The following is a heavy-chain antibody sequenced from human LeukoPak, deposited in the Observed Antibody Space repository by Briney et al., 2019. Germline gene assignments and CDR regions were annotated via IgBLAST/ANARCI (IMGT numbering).Heavy chain of an antibody. Sequence: ASVKVSCKASGGTFSSYAISWVRQAPGQGLEWMGGIIPIFGTANYAQKFQGRVTITADESTSTAYMELSSLRSEDTAVYYCAGLQLRNYYYYGMDVWGQGTTVTVSS. CDR3: AGLQLRNYYYYGMDV. J-gene: IGHJ6*02. CDR2: IIPIFGTA. CDR1: GGTFSSYA. D-gene: IGHD4-23*01. V-gene: IGHV1-69*13.